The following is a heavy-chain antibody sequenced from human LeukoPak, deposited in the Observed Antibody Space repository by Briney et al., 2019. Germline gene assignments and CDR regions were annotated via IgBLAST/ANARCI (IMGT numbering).Heavy chain of an antibody. J-gene: IGHJ3*02. V-gene: IGHV1-2*02. CDR2: INPNSGGT. D-gene: IGHD5-12*01. CDR1: GYTFTGYY. Sequence: ASVKVSCKASGYTFTGYYMHWVRQAPGQGLEWMGWINPNSGGTNYAQKFQGRVTMTRDTSISTAYMELSRLRSDDTAVYYCARDRGYSGSDLRDAFDIWGQGTMVTVSS. CDR3: ARDRGYSGSDLRDAFDI.